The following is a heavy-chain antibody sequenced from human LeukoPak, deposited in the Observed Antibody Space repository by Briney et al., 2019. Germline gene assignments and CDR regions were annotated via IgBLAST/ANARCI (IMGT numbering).Heavy chain of an antibody. V-gene: IGHV3-21*01. CDR2: ISSSSSYI. Sequence: KAGGSLRLSCAASGFTFSSYSMNWVRQAPGEGLEWVSSISSSSSYIYYADSVKGRFTISRDNAKNSLYLQMNSLRAEDTAVYYCARLSQSYYGDQPHGPSYYYYYYGMDVWGQGTTVTVSS. J-gene: IGHJ6*02. CDR3: ARLSQSYYGDQPHGPSYYYYYYGMDV. CDR1: GFTFSSYS. D-gene: IGHD4-17*01.